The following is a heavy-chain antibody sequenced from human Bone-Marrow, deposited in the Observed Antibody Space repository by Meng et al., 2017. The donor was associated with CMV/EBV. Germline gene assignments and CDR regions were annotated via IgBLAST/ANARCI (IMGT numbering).Heavy chain of an antibody. CDR3: ARDLHYDFWGGYLRYYGMDV. CDR1: GFTFSSYC. J-gene: IGHJ6*02. V-gene: IGHV3-66*02. Sequence: GGSLRLSCAVSGFTFSSYCMHWVRQAPEKGLEWVSVIYSGGSTYYADSAKGRFTISRDNSKNTLYLQMNSLRAEDTAVYYCARDLHYDFWGGYLRYYGMDVWGQGTTVTVSS. CDR2: IYSGGST. D-gene: IGHD3-3*01.